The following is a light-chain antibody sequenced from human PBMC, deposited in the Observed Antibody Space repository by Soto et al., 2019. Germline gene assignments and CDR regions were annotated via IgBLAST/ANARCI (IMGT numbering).Light chain of an antibody. Sequence: QSVLTQTPSASGTTGQRVSISCSGGRLNIGSNLVNWYQQLPGTAPKLLIYSNVQRPSGVPDRFSGSKSGTSASLAISGLQSEDDADYYCAAWDDTLKGVIFGGGTKLTVL. CDR2: SNV. J-gene: IGLJ2*01. V-gene: IGLV1-44*01. CDR1: RLNIGSNL. CDR3: AAWDDTLKGVI.